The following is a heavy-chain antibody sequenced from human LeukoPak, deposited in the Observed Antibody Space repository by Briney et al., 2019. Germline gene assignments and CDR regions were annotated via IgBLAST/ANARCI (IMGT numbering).Heavy chain of an antibody. V-gene: IGHV3-21*01. Sequence: GGSLRLSCAASGFTFNTDSMSWVRQAPGKWLEWVSIVSRASESIFYADSVKGRFTISRDNAKNCLYLQMNGLRAEDTAVYYCARGATDVTRWFDPWGQGTRVTVSS. CDR3: ARGATDVTRWFDP. J-gene: IGHJ5*02. CDR1: GFTFNTDS. CDR2: VSRASESI. D-gene: IGHD1-1*01.